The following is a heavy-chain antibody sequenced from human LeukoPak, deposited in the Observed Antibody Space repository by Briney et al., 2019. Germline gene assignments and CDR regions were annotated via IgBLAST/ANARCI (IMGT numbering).Heavy chain of an antibody. CDR1: GFTFSSYS. V-gene: IGHV3-21*01. D-gene: IGHD3-10*01. CDR3: ARDSSITMVRGGILDP. Sequence: PGGSLRLSCAASGFTFSSYSMNWVRQAPGKGLEWVSSISSSSSYIYYADSVKGRFTISRDNAKNSLYLQMNSLRAEDTAVYYCARDSSITMVRGGILDPWAREPWSPSPQ. CDR2: ISSSSSYI. J-gene: IGHJ5*02.